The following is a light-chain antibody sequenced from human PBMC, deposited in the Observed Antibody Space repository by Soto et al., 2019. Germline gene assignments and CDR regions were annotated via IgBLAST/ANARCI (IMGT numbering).Light chain of an antibody. CDR3: QQYGSSPPYT. CDR2: GAS. CDR1: ERLSSVY. J-gene: IGKJ2*01. Sequence: EIVLTQSPGTLSLSPGERATLSCRASERLSSVYLAWYQQRPGQPPRLLIYGASNRATGIPDRFSGSGSGTDFTLTISKLEPEDFAVYYCQQYGSSPPYTFGQGTKLDIK. V-gene: IGKV3-20*01.